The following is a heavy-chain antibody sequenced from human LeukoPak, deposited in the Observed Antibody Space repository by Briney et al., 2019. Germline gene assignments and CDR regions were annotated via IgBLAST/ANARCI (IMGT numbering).Heavy chain of an antibody. CDR2: ITAGGDTT. V-gene: IGHV3-23*01. CDR1: GFTFSRYW. J-gene: IGHJ4*02. Sequence: GGSLRLSCAASGFTFSRYWMTWVRQAPGKGLECVSAITAGGDTTYYPDSVKGRFTISRDNSRNTLYLQLNNLRAEDTAVYYCAKAYGTNGYFQLPIDFWGQGTLVTVSS. D-gene: IGHD2-8*01. CDR3: AKAYGTNGYFQLPIDF.